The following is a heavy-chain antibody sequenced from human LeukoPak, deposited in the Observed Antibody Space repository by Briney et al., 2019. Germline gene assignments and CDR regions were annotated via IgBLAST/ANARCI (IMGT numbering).Heavy chain of an antibody. CDR1: GGSISSYY. CDR2: MYFGGSS. Sequence: SETLSLTCTVSGGSISSYYWSCIRQPPGKGLEWIGYMYFGGSSNYNPSLKSRVTISVDTSKNQLSLNLNSVTAADTAVYYCTRASRGYSYGFAEYWGQGTLVTVSS. J-gene: IGHJ4*02. D-gene: IGHD5-18*01. CDR3: TRASRGYSYGFAEY. V-gene: IGHV4-59*01.